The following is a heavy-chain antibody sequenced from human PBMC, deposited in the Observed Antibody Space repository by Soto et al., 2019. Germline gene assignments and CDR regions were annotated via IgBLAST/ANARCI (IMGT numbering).Heavy chain of an antibody. J-gene: IGHJ4*02. CDR1: IFTFSNHP. D-gene: IGHD6-13*01. CDR2: ISGSGGLT. V-gene: IGHV3-23*01. CDR3: ARVAEAGTRYGIDY. Sequence: EVQVLESGGGLVQPGGSLRLTCAASIFTFSNHPMTWVRQAPGKGLELVSVISGSGGLTYYADSVKGRFTISRDHSKNTMYLQMNSLSVEDTALDYCARVAEAGTRYGIDYWGQGTLVTVSS.